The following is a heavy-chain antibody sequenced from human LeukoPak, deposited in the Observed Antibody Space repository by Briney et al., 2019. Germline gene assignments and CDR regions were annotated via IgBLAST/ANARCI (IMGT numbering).Heavy chain of an antibody. CDR1: GFTFSNYG. J-gene: IGHJ4*02. V-gene: IGHV3-30*02. CDR2: IRYDGSNK. D-gene: IGHD5-12*01. Sequence: GGSLRLSCAASGFTFSNYGMHWVRQAPDKGLDWVAFIRYDGSNKHYADSVKVRFTISRDNSKNTLYLQMNPLRGEDTAVYYCAKALWGGHDYEGFDYWGQGTMVTVSS. CDR3: AKALWGGHDYEGFDY.